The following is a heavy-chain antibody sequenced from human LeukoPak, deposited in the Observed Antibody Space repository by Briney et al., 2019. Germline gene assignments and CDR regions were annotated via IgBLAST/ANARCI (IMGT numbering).Heavy chain of an antibody. D-gene: IGHD2-15*01. Sequence: SDTLSLTCTVSGGSITSSGFYWGWIRQPPGKGLEWIGNIYYGGSAYYNPSLKSRVTISVDTSKNQFSLKLSSVTAADTAVYYCARQPNIVVVDNWFDPWGQGTLVAISS. CDR3: ARQPNIVVVDNWFDP. V-gene: IGHV4-39*07. J-gene: IGHJ5*02. CDR2: IYYGGSA. CDR1: GGSITSSGFY.